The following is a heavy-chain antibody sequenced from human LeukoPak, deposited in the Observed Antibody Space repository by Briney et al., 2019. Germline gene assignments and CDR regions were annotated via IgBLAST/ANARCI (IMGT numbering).Heavy chain of an antibody. D-gene: IGHD3-22*01. Sequence: GGSLRLSCAASGFTFSSYGMSWVRQAPGKGLEWVSAISGSGGSTYYADSVKGRFTISRDNSKNTLYLQMNSLRAEDTAVYYCAKSSKTYYYDSSGPYYFDYWGRGTLVTVSS. CDR2: ISGSGGST. CDR1: GFTFSSYG. V-gene: IGHV3-23*01. CDR3: AKSSKTYYYDSSGPYYFDY. J-gene: IGHJ4*02.